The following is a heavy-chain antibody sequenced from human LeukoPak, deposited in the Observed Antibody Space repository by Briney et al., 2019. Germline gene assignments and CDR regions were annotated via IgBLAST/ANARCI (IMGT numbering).Heavy chain of an antibody. J-gene: IGHJ3*02. CDR3: ARAGANYYGSGSYYNDAFDI. V-gene: IGHV3-48*01. D-gene: IGHD3-10*01. CDR2: SNI. Sequence: SNIYYADSVKGRFTISRDNAKNSLYLQMNSLRAEDAAVYYCARAGANYYGSGSYYNDAFDIWGQGTMVTVSS.